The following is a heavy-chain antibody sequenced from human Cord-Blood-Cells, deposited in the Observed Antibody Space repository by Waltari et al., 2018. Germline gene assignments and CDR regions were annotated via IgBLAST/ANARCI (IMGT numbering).Heavy chain of an antibody. CDR2: FDPEDGET. J-gene: IGHJ4*02. Sequence: QVQLLQPGAEGKKPGAPVKASCKVSVYTLTELSIHRVRHPPGKGLEWMGGFDPEDGETIYAQKFQGRVTMTEDTSTDTAYMELSSLRSEDTAVYYCATSYYYGSGSYYNYWGQGTLVTVSS. V-gene: IGHV1-24*01. D-gene: IGHD3-10*01. CDR3: ATSYYYGSGSYYNY. CDR1: VYTLTELS.